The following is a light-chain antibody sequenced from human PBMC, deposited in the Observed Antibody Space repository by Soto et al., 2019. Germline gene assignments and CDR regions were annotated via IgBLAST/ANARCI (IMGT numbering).Light chain of an antibody. CDR2: GAS. J-gene: IGKJ1*01. CDR1: QSISSY. V-gene: IGKV1-39*01. Sequence: DIQMTQSPSSLSASVGDRVTITCRASQSISSYFNWDQQKPGKAPKLLLYGASSLQSGVPSKLSGSGSGTDFTLTISSLQPEDSDTYSWKQSYAPPRTFGQGTKVEVK. CDR3: KQSYAPPRT.